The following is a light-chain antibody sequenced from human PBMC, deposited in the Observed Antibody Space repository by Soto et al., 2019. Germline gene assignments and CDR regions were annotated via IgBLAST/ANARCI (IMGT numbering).Light chain of an antibody. Sequence: QLVLTQSSSASASLGSSVKLTRTLSSGHSSYIIAWHQQQPGKAPRYLMKLEGSGSYNKGSGVPDRFSGSSSGADRYLTISNLQFEDEADYYCETWDSNTRVFGGGTKLTVL. J-gene: IGLJ3*02. CDR2: LEGSGSY. CDR3: ETWDSNTRV. V-gene: IGLV4-60*02. CDR1: SGHSSYI.